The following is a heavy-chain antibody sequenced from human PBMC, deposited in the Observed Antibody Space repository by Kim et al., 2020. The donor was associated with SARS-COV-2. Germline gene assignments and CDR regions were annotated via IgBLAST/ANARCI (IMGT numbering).Heavy chain of an antibody. J-gene: IGHJ4*02. CDR3: ARENCGGDCYGMGLGY. CDR1: GFTFSSYG. CDR2: IWYDGSNK. V-gene: IGHV3-33*01. D-gene: IGHD2-21*01. Sequence: GGSLRLSCAASGFTFSSYGMHWVRQAPGKGLEWVAVIWYDGSNKYYADSVKGRFTISRDNSKNTLYLQMNSLRAEDTAVYYCARENCGGDCYGMGLGYWGQGTLVTVSS.